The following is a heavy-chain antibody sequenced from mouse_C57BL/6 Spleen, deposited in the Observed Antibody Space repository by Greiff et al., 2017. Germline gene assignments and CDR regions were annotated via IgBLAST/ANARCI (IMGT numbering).Heavy chain of an antibody. CDR1: GYTFTSYW. CDR2: IYPGSGST. D-gene: IGHD4-1*01. CDR3: AREGTGTGY. V-gene: IGHV1-55*01. Sequence: VQLQQPGAELVKPGASVKMSCKASGYTFTSYWITWVKQRPGQGLAWIGDIYPGSGSTNYNEKFKSKATLTVDTSSSTAYMQRSSLRSEDSAVYYCAREGTGTGYWGQGTTLTVSS. J-gene: IGHJ2*01.